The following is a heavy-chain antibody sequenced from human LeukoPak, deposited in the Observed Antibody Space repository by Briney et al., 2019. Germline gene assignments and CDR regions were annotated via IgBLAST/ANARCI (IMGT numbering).Heavy chain of an antibody. CDR2: INNSGST. V-gene: IGHV4-4*07. Sequence: SETLSLTCTVSGGSISSYYWSWIRQPAGKGLEWIGRINNSGSTNYYTSLKSRLTITLDTYKNQFSLKLSPVTAADTTALQYAGEVSTHAFDIWGQGTMVTVSS. CDR1: GGSISSYY. D-gene: IGHD5/OR15-5a*01. J-gene: IGHJ3*02. CDR3: AGEVSTHAFDI.